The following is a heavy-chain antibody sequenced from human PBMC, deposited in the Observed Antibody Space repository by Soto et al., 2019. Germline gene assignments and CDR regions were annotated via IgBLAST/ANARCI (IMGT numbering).Heavy chain of an antibody. V-gene: IGHV1-69*01. CDR1: GDTFNKFG. J-gene: IGHJ3*01. CDR2: IIPMYGAA. CDR3: ARCMRALRTDDVFEV. Sequence: QVQLVQSGAEVKKPGSSVKVSCKASGDTFNKFGISWVRQAPGQGLEWMGGIIPMYGAANSAQKFRDRVSITADESTSTAYMELSSLRSEDTAVYFCARCMRALRTDDVFEVWGNGTVVTVSS.